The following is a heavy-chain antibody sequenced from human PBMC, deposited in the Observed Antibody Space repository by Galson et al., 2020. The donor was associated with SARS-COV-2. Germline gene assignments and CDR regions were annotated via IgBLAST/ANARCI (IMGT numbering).Heavy chain of an antibody. D-gene: IGHD4-17*01. J-gene: IGHJ4*02. CDR2: ISFDGTKR. CDR1: QFTFSGYA. Sequence: GGSLRLSCVASQFTFSGYAMHWVRQAPGKGLEWVALISFDGTKRYYADSVKGRFTISRDNSKNTLYLQMNSLRAEDTAVYYCAKDRAYDYGDYFPDYRGQGTLVTASS. CDR3: AKDRAYDYGDYFPDY. V-gene: IGHV3-30*18.